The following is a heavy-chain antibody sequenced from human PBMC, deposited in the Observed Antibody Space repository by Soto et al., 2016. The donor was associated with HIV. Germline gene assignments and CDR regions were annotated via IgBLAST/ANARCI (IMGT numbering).Heavy chain of an antibody. CDR3: ARVVLRDGYNYSDFDY. D-gene: IGHD5-12*01. V-gene: IGHV4-34*01. CDR1: GGSFSGDY. CDR2: INHSGST. J-gene: IGHJ4*02. Sequence: VHLQESGPGLVRPSETLSLTCVVYGGSFSGDYWSWIRQPPGKGLEWIGEINHSGSTNYNPSLKSRVTISVDTSKNQFSLKLSSVTAADTAVYYCARVVLRDGYNYSDFDYWGQGTLVTVSS.